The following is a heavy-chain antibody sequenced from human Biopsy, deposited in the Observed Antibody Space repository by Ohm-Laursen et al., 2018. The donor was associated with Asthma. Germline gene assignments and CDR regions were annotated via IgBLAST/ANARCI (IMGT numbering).Heavy chain of an antibody. CDR1: GLTFRNYG. V-gene: IGHV3-30*03. Sequence: SLRLSCAASGLTFRNYGMHWVRQAPGKGLERVALISFDGSTKYFADSVKGRFTISRDNSKNTLYLQMNSLRAEDTAVYYCARKIAARGGMGVWGQGTTVTVSS. J-gene: IGHJ6*02. D-gene: IGHD6-6*01. CDR3: ARKIAARGGMGV. CDR2: ISFDGSTK.